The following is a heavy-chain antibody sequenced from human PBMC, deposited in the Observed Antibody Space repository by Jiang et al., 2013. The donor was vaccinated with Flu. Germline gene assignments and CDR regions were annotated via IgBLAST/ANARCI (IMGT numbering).Heavy chain of an antibody. Sequence: LLKPSETLSLTCAVYGGSFSGYYWSWIRQPPGKGLEWIGEINHSGSTNYNPSLKSRVTISVDTSKNQFSLKLSSVTAADTAVYYCASNYYDSSGYYYGFDYWGQGTLVTVSS. V-gene: IGHV4-34*01. D-gene: IGHD3-22*01. J-gene: IGHJ4*02. CDR2: INHSGST. CDR1: GGSFSGYY. CDR3: ASNYYDSSGYYYGFDY.